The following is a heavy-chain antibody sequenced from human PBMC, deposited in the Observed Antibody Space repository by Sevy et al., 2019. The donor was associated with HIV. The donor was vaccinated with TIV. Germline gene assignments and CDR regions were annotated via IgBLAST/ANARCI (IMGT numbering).Heavy chain of an antibody. J-gene: IGHJ4*02. D-gene: IGHD3-22*01. V-gene: IGHV3-15*01. CDR1: GFTFSNAW. Sequence: GGSLRLSCAVSGFTFSNAWMNWVRQAPGTGLQWVGLIKSKIDGETTDYVAAVKGRFTISRDDSTNPLYLQMNSLKTEDTGVYYCATAPGYYDSAPFDYWGPGTLVTVSS. CDR3: ATAPGYYDSAPFDY. CDR2: IKSKIDGETT.